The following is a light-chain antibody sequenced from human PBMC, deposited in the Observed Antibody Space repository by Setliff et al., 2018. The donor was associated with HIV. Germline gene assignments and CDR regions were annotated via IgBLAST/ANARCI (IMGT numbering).Light chain of an antibody. Sequence: QSALTQPASVSGSPGRSITISCTGSSSDIGNYNRVSWYQQHPGKAPKLTIYDVSERPSGVPSRFSGSKSGNTASLTISGLQAEDEADYYCCSYAGGSSFVFGTGTKVTVL. J-gene: IGLJ1*01. CDR2: DVS. CDR1: SSDIGNYNR. V-gene: IGLV2-23*02. CDR3: CSYAGGSSFV.